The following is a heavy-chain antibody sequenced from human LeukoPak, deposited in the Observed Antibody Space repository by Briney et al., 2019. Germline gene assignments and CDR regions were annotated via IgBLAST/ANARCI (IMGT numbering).Heavy chain of an antibody. J-gene: IGHJ6*02. CDR1: GYTFTSYG. CDR3: ARDVVDIVVVPAATYYYYGMDV. V-gene: IGHV1-18*01. D-gene: IGHD2-2*03. CDR2: ISAYNGNT. Sequence: ASVKVSCKASGYTFTSYGISWVRQAPGQGLEWMGWISAYNGNTNYAQKLQGRVTMTTDTSTSTAYMELRSLRSDDTAVYYCARDVVDIVVVPAATYYYYGMDVWGQGTTVTVSS.